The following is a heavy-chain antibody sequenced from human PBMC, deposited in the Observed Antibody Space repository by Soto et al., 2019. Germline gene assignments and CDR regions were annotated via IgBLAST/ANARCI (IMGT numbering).Heavy chain of an antibody. D-gene: IGHD4-17*01. CDR1: GYTFTSYD. J-gene: IGHJ6*03. V-gene: IGHV1-8*01. CDR3: ASRGLYGDYGYYYYMDV. Sequence: ALVNVSCKASGYTFTSYDINWVRQSTGQGLEWMGWMNPNSGNTGYAQKFQGRVTMTRNTSISTAYMELSSLRSEDTAVYYCASRGLYGDYGYYYYMDVWGKGTTVTVSS. CDR2: MNPNSGNT.